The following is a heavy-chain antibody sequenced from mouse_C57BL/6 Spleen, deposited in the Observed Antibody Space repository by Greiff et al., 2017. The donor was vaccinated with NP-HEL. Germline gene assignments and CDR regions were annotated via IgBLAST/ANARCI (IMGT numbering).Heavy chain of an antibody. CDR3: ARHRDYSNYDWFAY. V-gene: IGHV5-6*01. Sequence: EVQGVESGGDLVKPGGSLKLSCAASGFTFSSYGMSWVRQTPDKRLEWVATISSGGSYTYYPDSVQGRFTISRDNAKNTLYLQMSSLKSEDTAMYYCARHRDYSNYDWFAYWGQGTLVTVSA. CDR2: ISSGGSYT. CDR1: GFTFSSYG. D-gene: IGHD2-5*01. J-gene: IGHJ3*01.